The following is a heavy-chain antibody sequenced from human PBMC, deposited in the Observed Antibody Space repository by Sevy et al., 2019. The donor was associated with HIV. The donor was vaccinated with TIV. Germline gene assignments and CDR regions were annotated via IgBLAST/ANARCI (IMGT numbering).Heavy chain of an antibody. CDR3: AGVGYYYGNAAYYALDS. Sequence: GGSLRLSCAATGFTFSNYAMHWVRQAPGKGMEWVAIIWSDGAYQYHGDSVKGRFTISRDNSKNTLYLQMNNVRVEDTAVSYCAGVGYYYGNAAYYALDSWGQGTLVTVSS. D-gene: IGHD3-10*01. V-gene: IGHV3-33*01. CDR1: GFTFSNYA. CDR2: IWSDGAYQ. J-gene: IGHJ4*02.